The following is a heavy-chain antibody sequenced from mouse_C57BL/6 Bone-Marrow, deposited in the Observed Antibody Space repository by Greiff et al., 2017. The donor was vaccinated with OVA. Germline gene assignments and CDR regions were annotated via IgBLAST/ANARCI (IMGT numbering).Heavy chain of an antibody. D-gene: IGHD1-1*02. Sequence: QVQLQQSGAELVKPGASVKLSCKASGYTFTSYWMHWVKQRPGRGLEWIGRIDHNSGGITYNEKSKSKATLTVDKHTSTACMQLSGLTSEDAAVYYCGSHMEFAYWGQGTLVTVSA. CDR2: IDHNSGGI. J-gene: IGHJ3*01. CDR3: GSHMEFAY. V-gene: IGHV1-72*01. CDR1: GYTFTSYW.